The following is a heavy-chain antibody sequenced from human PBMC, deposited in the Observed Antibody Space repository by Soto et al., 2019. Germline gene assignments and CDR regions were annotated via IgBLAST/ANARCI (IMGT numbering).Heavy chain of an antibody. D-gene: IGHD3-22*01. Sequence: EVQLLESGGGLLQPGGSLRLSCEASGFTFSSYAMSWVRQATGKGLELVSAISGSGGSTSYAAAVKGRFTISRDNSKNSRDLQMNSRRAEDTAVYYCAKDPPPVNPVVGGWFEPWGQVTLVTVSS. CDR1: GFTFSSYA. V-gene: IGHV3-23*01. CDR3: AKDPPPVNPVVGGWFEP. J-gene: IGHJ5*02. CDR2: ISGSGGST.